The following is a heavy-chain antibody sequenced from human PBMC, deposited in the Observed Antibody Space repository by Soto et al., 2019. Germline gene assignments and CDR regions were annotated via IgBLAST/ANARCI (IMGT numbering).Heavy chain of an antibody. CDR2: ISSDGDGI. CDR3: AVNLSPAL. D-gene: IGHD2-2*01. CDR1: GLIFNGFA. Sequence: EVQLLESGGGLVQPGGSLRLSCAVSGLIFNGFAMSWVRQAPGKGLEWVSAISSDGDGIYYADSVKGRFAISRDNSRNTLSLQMNSLRAEDTAVYYCAVNLSPALWGQGTLVIVSS. J-gene: IGHJ4*02. V-gene: IGHV3-23*01.